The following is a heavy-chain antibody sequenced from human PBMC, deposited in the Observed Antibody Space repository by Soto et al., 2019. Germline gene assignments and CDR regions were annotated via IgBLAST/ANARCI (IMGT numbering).Heavy chain of an antibody. CDR2: ISSSGTSA. CDR1: GFTFSAVY. Sequence: GGSLRLSCAASGFTFSAVYMSWIRQAPNKGLEYISYISSSGTSANYADSVKGRFTISGDNAKNSLYLQMNSLRAEDTAVYYCARDRGAVTGQYFDYWGQGALVTVSS. D-gene: IGHD6-19*01. J-gene: IGHJ4*02. V-gene: IGHV3-11*05. CDR3: ARDRGAVTGQYFDY.